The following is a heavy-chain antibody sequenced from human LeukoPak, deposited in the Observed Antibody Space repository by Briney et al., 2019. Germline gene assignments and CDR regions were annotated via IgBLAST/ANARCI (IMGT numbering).Heavy chain of an antibody. J-gene: IGHJ3*02. CDR2: ISSSSYI. Sequence: GGSLRLSCAASGFTFSSYSMNWVRQAPGKGLEWVSSISSSSYIYYADSVKGRFTISRDNAKNSLYLQMNSLRAEDTAVYYCARDDHGPNGYAFDIWGQGTMVTVSS. CDR3: ARDDHGPNGYAFDI. V-gene: IGHV3-21*01. D-gene: IGHD4-17*01. CDR1: GFTFSSYS.